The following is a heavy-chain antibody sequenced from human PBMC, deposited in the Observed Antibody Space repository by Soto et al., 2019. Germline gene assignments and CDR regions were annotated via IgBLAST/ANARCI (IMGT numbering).Heavy chain of an antibody. V-gene: IGHV3-30*18. Sequence: PGGSLRLSCAASGFTFSSYGMHWVRQAPGKGLEWVAVISYDGSNKYYADSVKGRFTISRDNSKNTLYLQMNSLRAEDTAVYYCAKDRERAARRYYYYGVDVWGQGTTVTVSS. CDR2: ISYDGSNK. D-gene: IGHD6-6*01. J-gene: IGHJ6*02. CDR1: GFTFSSYG. CDR3: AKDRERAARRYYYYGVDV.